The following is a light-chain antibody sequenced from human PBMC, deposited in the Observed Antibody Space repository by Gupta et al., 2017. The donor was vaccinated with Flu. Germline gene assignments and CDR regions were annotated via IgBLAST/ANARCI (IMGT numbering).Light chain of an antibody. CDR2: GAS. J-gene: IGKJ1*01. Sequence: DIQMTQSPSSLSASVGDRVSITCRASQDIISYLNWYQRKPGKAPKLLIFGASSLQSGVPSRFSGSGFRTAFTLTISSFQPEDFAIYYCQQSYSTPPTFGQGTKVEIK. CDR3: QQSYSTPPT. V-gene: IGKV1-39*01. CDR1: QDIISY.